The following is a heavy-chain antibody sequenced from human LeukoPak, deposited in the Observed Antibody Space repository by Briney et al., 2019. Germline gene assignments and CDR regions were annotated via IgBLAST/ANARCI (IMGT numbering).Heavy chain of an antibody. J-gene: IGHJ6*03. Sequence: ASVKVSCKASGYTFTSYDINWERQATGQGLEWMGWMNPNSGNTGYAQKFQGRVTMTRNTSISTAYMELSSLRSEDTAVYYCARGLAAAGYYYYYYMDVWGKGTTVTISS. CDR2: MNPNSGNT. D-gene: IGHD6-13*01. V-gene: IGHV1-8*01. CDR3: ARGLAAAGYYYYYYMDV. CDR1: GYTFTSYD.